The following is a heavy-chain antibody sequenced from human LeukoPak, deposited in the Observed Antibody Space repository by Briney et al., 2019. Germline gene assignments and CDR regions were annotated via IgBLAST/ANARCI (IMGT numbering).Heavy chain of an antibody. Sequence: SETLSLTCTVSGGSISSYYWSWIRQPPGKGLEWIGYIYYSGSTNYNPSLKSRVTISVDTSKNQFSLQLSSVTAADTAVYYCRGVRFGELFDYWGQGTLVTVSS. D-gene: IGHD3-10*01. V-gene: IGHV4-59*08. J-gene: IGHJ4*02. CDR3: RGVRFGELFDY. CDR1: GGSISSYY. CDR2: IYYSGST.